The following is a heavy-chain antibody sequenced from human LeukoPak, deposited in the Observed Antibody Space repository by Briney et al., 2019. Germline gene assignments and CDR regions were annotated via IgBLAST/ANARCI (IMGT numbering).Heavy chain of an antibody. CDR2: INPSGGST. Sequence: ASVKVSCKASGYTFASYYMHWVRQAPGQGLEWMGIINPSGGSTSYAQKFQGRVTMTRDMSTSTVYMELSSLRSEDTAVYYCARARYSSSWYPTFDYWGQGTLVTVSS. CDR1: GYTFASYY. D-gene: IGHD6-13*01. V-gene: IGHV1-46*01. J-gene: IGHJ4*02. CDR3: ARARYSSSWYPTFDY.